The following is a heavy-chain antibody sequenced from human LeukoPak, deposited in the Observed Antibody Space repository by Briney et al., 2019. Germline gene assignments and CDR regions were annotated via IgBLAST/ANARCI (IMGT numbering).Heavy chain of an antibody. CDR1: GGSFSGYY. CDR3: ARQPIAAAGTDDY. Sequence: SETLSLTCAVYGGSFSGYYWSWIRQPPGKGLEWIGEINHSGSTNYNPSLKSRVTISVDTSKNQFSLKLSSVTAADTAVYYCARQPIAAAGTDDYWGQGTLVTVSS. J-gene: IGHJ4*02. CDR2: INHSGST. V-gene: IGHV4-34*01. D-gene: IGHD6-13*01.